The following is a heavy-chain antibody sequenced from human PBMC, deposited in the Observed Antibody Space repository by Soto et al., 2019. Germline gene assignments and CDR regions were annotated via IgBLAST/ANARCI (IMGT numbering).Heavy chain of an antibody. V-gene: IGHV4-34*01. CDR3: ARVGRDLLGGDYRGEGFDY. CDR1: GGSFSGYY. CDR2: INHSGST. Sequence: QVQLQQWGAGLLKPSETLSLTCAVYGGSFSGYYWSWIRQPPGKGLEWIGEINHSGSTNYNPSLKSRVTISVDTSKNQFSLKLSSVTAADTAVYYCARVGRDLLGGDYRGEGFDYWGQGTLVTVSS. D-gene: IGHD4-17*01. J-gene: IGHJ4*02.